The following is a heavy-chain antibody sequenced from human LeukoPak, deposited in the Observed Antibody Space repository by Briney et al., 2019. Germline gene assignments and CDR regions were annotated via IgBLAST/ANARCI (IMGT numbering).Heavy chain of an antibody. J-gene: IGHJ3*02. Sequence: PSETLSLTCTVSGGSISSSSYYWGWIRQPPGKGLEWIGSIYYSGSTYYNPSPKSRVTISVDTSKNQFSLKLSSVAAADTAVYYCARVVGFYGDYGGDAFDIWGQGTMVTVSS. V-gene: IGHV4-39*07. CDR3: ARVVGFYGDYGGDAFDI. CDR1: GGSISSSSYY. CDR2: IYYSGST. D-gene: IGHD4-17*01.